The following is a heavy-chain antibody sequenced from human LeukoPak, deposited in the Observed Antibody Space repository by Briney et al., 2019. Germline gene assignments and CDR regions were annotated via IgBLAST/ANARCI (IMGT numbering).Heavy chain of an antibody. CDR2: IYTSGST. CDR1: GGSISSGSYY. V-gene: IGHV4-61*02. CDR3: VGATHAFDI. Sequence: SETLSLTWPVSGGSISSGSYYWSRIRQPAGKGLEWIGRIYTSGSTNYNPSLKSRVTISVDTSKNQFSLKLSSVTAADTAVYYCVGATHAFDIWGQGTMVTVSS. J-gene: IGHJ3*02.